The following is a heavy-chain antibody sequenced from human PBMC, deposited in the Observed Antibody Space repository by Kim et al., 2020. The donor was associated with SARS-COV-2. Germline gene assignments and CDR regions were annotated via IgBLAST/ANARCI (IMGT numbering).Heavy chain of an antibody. V-gene: IGHV5-51*01. J-gene: IGHJ3*02. CDR2: IYPGDSDT. CDR1: GYSFTSYW. CDR3: ARLGYYYGSGSYFQGAFDI. D-gene: IGHD3-10*01. Sequence: GESLKISCKGSGYSFTSYWIGWVRQMPGKGLEWMGIIYPGDSDTRYGPSFQGQVTISADKSISTAYLQWSSLKASDTAMYYCARLGYYYGSGSYFQGAFDIWGQGTMVTVSS.